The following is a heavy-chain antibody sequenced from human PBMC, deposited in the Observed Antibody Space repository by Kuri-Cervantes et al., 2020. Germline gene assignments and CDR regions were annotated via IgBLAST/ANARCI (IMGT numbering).Heavy chain of an antibody. CDR2: ISYDGSNK. CDR3: AREYGSSGYYGMDG. V-gene: IGHV3-30*03. Sequence: GGSLRLSCAASGFTFSSYGMHWVRQAPGKGLEWVAVISYDGSNKYYADSVKGRFTISRDNSKNTLYLQMSSLRAEDTAVYYCAREYGSSGYYGMDGWGQGTTVTVSS. CDR1: GFTFSSYG. D-gene: IGHD3-22*01. J-gene: IGHJ6*02.